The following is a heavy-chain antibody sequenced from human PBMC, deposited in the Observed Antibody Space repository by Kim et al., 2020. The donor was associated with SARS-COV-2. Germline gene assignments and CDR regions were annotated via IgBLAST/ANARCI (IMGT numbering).Heavy chain of an antibody. CDR3: ARMVTGFLGGFYY. CDR2: TYYKSKWIH. CDR1: GDSVSNNRAS. V-gene: IGHV6-1*01. D-gene: IGHD2-21*02. Sequence: SQTLSLTCAISGDSVSNNRASWNWIRQSPSRGLEWLGRTYYKSKWIHNYAVSVDGRITINPDTANNHFSLQLTSVTPDDSAVYYCARMVTGFLGGFYYWSQGTLVAVSS. J-gene: IGHJ4*02.